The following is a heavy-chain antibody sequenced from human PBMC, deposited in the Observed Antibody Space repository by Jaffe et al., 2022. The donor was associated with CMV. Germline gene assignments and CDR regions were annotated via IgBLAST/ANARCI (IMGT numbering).Heavy chain of an antibody. CDR1: GGTFSSYA. Sequence: QVQLVQSGAEVKKPGSSVKVSCKASGGTFSSYAISWVRQAPGQGLEWMGGIIPIFGTANYAQKFQGRVTITADESTSTAYMELSSLRSEDTAVYYCARDPYYYDSSGYLSFKDGFDPWGQGTLVTVSS. CDR3: ARDPYYYDSSGYLSFKDGFDP. J-gene: IGHJ5*02. V-gene: IGHV1-69*01. D-gene: IGHD3-22*01. CDR2: IIPIFGTA.